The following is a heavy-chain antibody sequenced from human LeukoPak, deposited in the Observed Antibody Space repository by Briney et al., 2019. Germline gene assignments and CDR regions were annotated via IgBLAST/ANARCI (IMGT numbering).Heavy chain of an antibody. V-gene: IGHV3-9*01. D-gene: IGHD5-18*01. CDR3: AREKNTAMVYWYFDL. CDR1: GFTFDDYA. CDR2: ISWNSGSI. J-gene: IGHJ2*01. Sequence: GGSLRLSCAASGFTFDDYAMHWVRQAPGKGLEWVSGISWNSGSIGYADSVKGRFTISRDNAKNSLYLQMNSLRAEDTALYYCAREKNTAMVYWYFDLWGRGTLVTVSS.